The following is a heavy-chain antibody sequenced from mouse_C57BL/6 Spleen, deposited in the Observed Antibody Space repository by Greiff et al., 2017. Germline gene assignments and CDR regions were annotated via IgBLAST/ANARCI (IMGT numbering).Heavy chain of an antibody. CDR2: IYPGSGST. Sequence: VQLQQPGAELVKPGASVKMSCKASGYTFTSYWITWVKQRPGQGLEWIGDIYPGSGSTNYNEKFKSKATLTVDTSSSTAYMQLSSLTSEDSAVYYCAREVYDVGAMDYWGQGTSVTVSS. V-gene: IGHV1-55*01. CDR1: GYTFTSYW. J-gene: IGHJ4*01. CDR3: AREVYDVGAMDY. D-gene: IGHD2-12*01.